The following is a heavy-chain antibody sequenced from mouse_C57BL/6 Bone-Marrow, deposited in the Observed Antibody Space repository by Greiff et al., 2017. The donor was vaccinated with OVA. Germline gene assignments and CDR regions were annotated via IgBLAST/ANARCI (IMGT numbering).Heavy chain of an antibody. CDR2: IYPRSGNT. Sequence: VQLQQSGAELARPGASVKLSCKASGYTFTSYGISWVKQRTGQGLEWIGEIYPRSGNTYYNEKFKGKATLTADKSSSTAYMELRSLTSEDSVVYFCASVKTFLDYWGQGTTLTVSS. CDR3: ASVKTFLDY. CDR1: GYTFTSYG. V-gene: IGHV1-81*01. J-gene: IGHJ2*01.